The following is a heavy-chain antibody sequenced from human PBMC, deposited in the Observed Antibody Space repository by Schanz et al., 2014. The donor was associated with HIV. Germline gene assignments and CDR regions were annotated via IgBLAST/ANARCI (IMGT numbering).Heavy chain of an antibody. CDR2: ITGSGRHI. CDR3: AKGGRDILSYYGMDV. Sequence: EVQLLESGGGLVQPGGSLRLSCAASGFTFSTYAMNWVRQAPGKGLEWVSGITGSGRHIYYADSVKGRFTISRDNSKNPLYLQMNSLRAEDTAVYYCAKGGRDILSYYGMDVWGQGTTVTVSS. J-gene: IGHJ6*02. D-gene: IGHD2-15*01. CDR1: GFTFSTYA. V-gene: IGHV3-23*01.